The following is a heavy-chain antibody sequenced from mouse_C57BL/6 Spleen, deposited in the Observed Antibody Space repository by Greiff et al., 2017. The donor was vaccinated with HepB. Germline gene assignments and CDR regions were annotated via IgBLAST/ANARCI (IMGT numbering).Heavy chain of an antibody. D-gene: IGHD1-1*01. CDR1: GYAFSSSW. CDR3: ARITTVVARDYAMDD. CDR2: IYPGDGDT. J-gene: IGHJ4*01. V-gene: IGHV1-82*01. Sequence: QVQLQQSGPELVKPGASVKISCKASGYAFSSSWMNWVKQRPGKGLEWIGRIYPGDGDTNYNGKFKGKATLTADKSSSTAYMQLSSLTSEDSAVYFCARITTVVARDYAMDDWGQGTSVTVSS.